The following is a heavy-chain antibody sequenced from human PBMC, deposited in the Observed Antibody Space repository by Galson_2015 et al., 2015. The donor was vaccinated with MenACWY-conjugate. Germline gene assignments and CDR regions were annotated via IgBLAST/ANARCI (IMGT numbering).Heavy chain of an antibody. D-gene: IGHD2-2*01. CDR2: INSDGSAA. CDR3: ATYCSSPSCYANGAY. Sequence: SLRLSCAASGFTFSRYWTHWVRQSPGKGLVWVSRINSDGSAADYADSVKGRFTISRDNAKNTLYLQMNSLRAEDTAVYYCATYCSSPSCYANGAYWGQGTLVTVSS. J-gene: IGHJ4*02. V-gene: IGHV3-74*01. CDR1: GFTFSRYW.